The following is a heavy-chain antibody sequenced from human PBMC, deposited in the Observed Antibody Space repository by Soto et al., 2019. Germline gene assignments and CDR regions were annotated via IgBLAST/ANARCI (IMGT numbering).Heavy chain of an antibody. D-gene: IGHD4-17*01. CDR3: ARANGDPDY. CDR2: ISYDGRNNK. CDR1: GFTFSSYA. J-gene: IGHJ4*02. V-gene: IGHV3-30*04. Sequence: QVQLVESGGGVVQPGRSLRLSCAASGFTFSSYAMHWVRQAPGKGLEWVALISYDGRNNKYYTDSVKGRFTISRDNSKNTLDLQMNSLRVEDTAVYYCARANGDPDYWGQGTLVTVSS.